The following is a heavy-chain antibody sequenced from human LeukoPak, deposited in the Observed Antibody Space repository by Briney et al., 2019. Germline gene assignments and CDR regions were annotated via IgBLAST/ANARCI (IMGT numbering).Heavy chain of an antibody. V-gene: IGHV4-39*01. CDR1: GGSIISSTYY. CDR3: ARLPVNEFHLDF. CDR2: IYSSGSP. D-gene: IGHD3-10*01. Sequence: SETLSLTCAVSGGSIISSTYYWDWVRHPPGKGLEWIGTIYSSGSPYYIPSLKSRVTISLDTSKNQFSLKLSSVTAADTAVYYCARLPVNEFHLDFWGQGTLVTVSS. J-gene: IGHJ4*02.